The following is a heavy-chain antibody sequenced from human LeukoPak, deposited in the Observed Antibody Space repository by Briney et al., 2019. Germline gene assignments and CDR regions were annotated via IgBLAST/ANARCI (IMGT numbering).Heavy chain of an antibody. CDR1: GGTFSSYA. D-gene: IGHD3-10*01. V-gene: IGHV1-69*06. CDR3: ARGSLLWFGEFPWFDP. J-gene: IGHJ5*02. CDR2: IIPIFGTA. Sequence: ASVKVSCKASGGTFSSYAISWVRQAPGQGLEWMGGIIPIFGTANYAQKFQGRVTITADKSTSTAYMELSSLRSEDTAVYYCARGSLLWFGEFPWFDPWGQGTLVTVSS.